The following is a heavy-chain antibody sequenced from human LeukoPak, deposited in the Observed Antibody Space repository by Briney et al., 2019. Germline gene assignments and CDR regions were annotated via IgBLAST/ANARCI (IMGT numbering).Heavy chain of an antibody. D-gene: IGHD3-10*01. V-gene: IGHV3-48*03. Sequence: GGSLRLSCAASGFTSSSYEMNWVRQAAGKGLEWVSYISSSGSTIYYADSVKGRFTISRDNAKNSLYLQMNSLRAEDTAVYYCATAELWFGELLAFDYWGQGTLVTVSS. J-gene: IGHJ4*02. CDR2: ISSSGSTI. CDR3: ATAELWFGELLAFDY. CDR1: GFTSSSYE.